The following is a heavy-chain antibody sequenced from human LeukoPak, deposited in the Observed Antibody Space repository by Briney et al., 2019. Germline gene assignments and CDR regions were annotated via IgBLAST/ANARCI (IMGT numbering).Heavy chain of an antibody. CDR1: GFTFSRYS. CDR2: ISISSSYI. J-gene: IGHJ4*02. CDR3: RDPFDY. Sequence: GGSLRLSCAASGFTFSRYSMNWVRQAPGKGLEWVSSISISSSYIYYADSVKGRFTMSRDNAKNSLYLQVNSLRAEDTAVYYCRDPFDYWGQGTLVTVSS. V-gene: IGHV3-21*01. D-gene: IGHD2/OR15-2a*01.